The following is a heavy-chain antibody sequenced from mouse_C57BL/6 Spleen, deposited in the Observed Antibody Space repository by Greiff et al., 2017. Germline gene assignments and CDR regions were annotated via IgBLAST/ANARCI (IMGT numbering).Heavy chain of an antibody. CDR1: GFTFSDYG. Sequence: EVKLVESGGGLVKPGGSLKLSCAASGFTFSDYGMHWVRQAPEKGLEWVAYISSGSSTIYYADTVKGRFTISRDNAKNTLFLQMTSLRSEDTAMYYCARPGNYYGNYPFAYWGQGTLVTVSA. J-gene: IGHJ3*01. CDR2: ISSGSSTI. D-gene: IGHD2-1*01. CDR3: ARPGNYYGNYPFAY. V-gene: IGHV5-17*01.